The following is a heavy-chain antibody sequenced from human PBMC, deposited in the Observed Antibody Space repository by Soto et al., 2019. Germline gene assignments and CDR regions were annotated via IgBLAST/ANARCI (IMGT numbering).Heavy chain of an antibody. CDR2: ISSSSTI. J-gene: IGHJ3*02. CDR3: ASLGYCSSTSCYVFGVSAFDI. Sequence: GGSLRLSCAASGFTFSSYSMNWVRQAPGKGLEWVSYISSSSTIYYADSVKGRFTISRDNAKNSLYLQMNSLRDEDTAVYYCASLGYCSSTSCYVFGVSAFDIWGQGTMVTVSS. CDR1: GFTFSSYS. D-gene: IGHD2-2*01. V-gene: IGHV3-48*02.